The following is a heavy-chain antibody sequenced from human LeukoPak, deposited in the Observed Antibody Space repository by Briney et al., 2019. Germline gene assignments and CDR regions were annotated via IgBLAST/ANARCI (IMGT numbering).Heavy chain of an antibody. CDR2: ISGSGGST. CDR3: AKRGESIAAARNWFDP. Sequence: PGGSLRLSCAASGFTVSSYAISWVRQAPGKGLEWVSAISGSGGSTYSADSVKGRFTISRDNSKNTLYLQMNSLRAEDTAVYYCAKRGESIAAARNWFDPWGQGTLVTVSS. CDR1: GFTVSSYA. V-gene: IGHV3-23*01. J-gene: IGHJ5*02. D-gene: IGHD6-13*01.